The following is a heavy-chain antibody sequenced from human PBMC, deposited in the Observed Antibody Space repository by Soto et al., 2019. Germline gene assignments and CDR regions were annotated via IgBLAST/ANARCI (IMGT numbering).Heavy chain of an antibody. J-gene: IGHJ6*02. V-gene: IGHV3-30-3*01. Sequence: LRLSCAASGFTFSSYAMHWVRQAPGKGLEWVAVISYDGSNKYYADSVKGRFTISRDNSKNTLYLQMNSLRAEDTAVYYCARDFSSSWYAYYYYYYGMDVWGQGTTVTVSS. CDR1: GFTFSSYA. D-gene: IGHD6-13*01. CDR2: ISYDGSNK. CDR3: ARDFSSSWYAYYYYYYGMDV.